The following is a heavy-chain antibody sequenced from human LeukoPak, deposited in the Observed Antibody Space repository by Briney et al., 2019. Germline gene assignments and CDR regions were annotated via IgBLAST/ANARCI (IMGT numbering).Heavy chain of an antibody. V-gene: IGHV4-59*08. CDR2: IYYSGST. D-gene: IGHD3-10*01. CDR3: ARHVGNSGSGSYLTYFDY. Sequence: KPSETLSLTCTVSGGSISSYYWSWIRQPPAKGLEWIGHIYYSGSTHYNPSLKSRVTISVDTSKNQFSLKLSSVTAADTAVYYCARHVGNSGSGSYLTYFDYWGQGTLVTVSS. CDR1: GGSISSYY. J-gene: IGHJ4*02.